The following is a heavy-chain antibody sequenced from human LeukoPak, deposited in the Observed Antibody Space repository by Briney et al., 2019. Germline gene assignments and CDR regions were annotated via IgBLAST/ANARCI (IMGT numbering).Heavy chain of an antibody. CDR1: GFTFSSYG. CDR3: AKSFAVTTHSYYGIDV. CDR2: ISYDGREK. V-gene: IGHV3-30*18. Sequence: GGSLRLSCAASGFTFSSYGMHWVRRAPGKGLEWVAIISYDGREKYYADSVKGRFTISRNSSISTVHLQMNSLGLEDTAVYYCAKSFAVTTHSYYGIDVWGQGTTVTVSS. J-gene: IGHJ6*02. D-gene: IGHD4-17*01.